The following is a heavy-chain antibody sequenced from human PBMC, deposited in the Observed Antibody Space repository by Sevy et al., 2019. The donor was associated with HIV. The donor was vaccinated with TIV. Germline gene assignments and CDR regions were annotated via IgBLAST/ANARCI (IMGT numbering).Heavy chain of an antibody. CDR2: IKQDGSEK. Sequence: GGSLRLSCAASGFTFSSYWMSWVRQAPGKGLEWVANIKQDGSEKYYVDSVKGRFTISGDNAKNSPYLQMNSLRAEDTAVYYCARGGGYSSGWYRPFDYWGQGTLVTVSS. V-gene: IGHV3-7*01. CDR3: ARGGGYSSGWYRPFDY. D-gene: IGHD6-19*01. J-gene: IGHJ4*02. CDR1: GFTFSSYW.